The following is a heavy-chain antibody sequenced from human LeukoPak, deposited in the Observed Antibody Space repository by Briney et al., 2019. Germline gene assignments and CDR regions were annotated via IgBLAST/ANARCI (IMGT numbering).Heavy chain of an antibody. CDR2: ITNSGENT. V-gene: IGHV3-23*01. Sequence: GGSLRLSCAASGFTFSSYEMNWVRQAPGKGLEWVSGITNSGENTYYADSVKGRFTISRDNSKNTLFLEMNSLRVEDTAVYYCAKGRGFRVWDPWDNWGQGTLITVSS. J-gene: IGHJ4*02. CDR1: GFTFSSYE. D-gene: IGHD3-16*01. CDR3: AKGRGFRVWDPWDN.